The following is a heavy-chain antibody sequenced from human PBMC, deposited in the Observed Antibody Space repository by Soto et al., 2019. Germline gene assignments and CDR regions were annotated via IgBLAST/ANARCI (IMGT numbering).Heavy chain of an antibody. CDR2: IYSGGST. D-gene: IGHD5-12*01. V-gene: IGHV3-53*04. CDR3: ARDPTSGYDPYFDY. Sequence: GGSLRLSCAASGFTVSSNYMSWVRQAPRKGLEWVSVIYSGGSTYYADSVKGRFTISRHNSKNTLYLQMNSLRAEDTAVYYCARDPTSGYDPYFDYWGQGTLVTVSS. CDR1: GFTVSSNY. J-gene: IGHJ4*02.